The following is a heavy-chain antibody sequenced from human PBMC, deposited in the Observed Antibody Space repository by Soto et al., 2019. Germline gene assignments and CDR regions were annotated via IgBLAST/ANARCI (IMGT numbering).Heavy chain of an antibody. CDR2: IIPIFGTA. Sequence: SVKVSCKASGGTFSSYAISWVRQAPGQGLEWMGGIIPIFGTANYAQKFQGRVTITADESTSTAYMELSSLRSEDTAVYYCAXYSGSYRAPHYYYGMDVWGQGTTVTVSS. D-gene: IGHD1-26*01. J-gene: IGHJ6*02. CDR3: AXYSGSYRAPHYYYGMDV. V-gene: IGHV1-69*13. CDR1: GGTFSSYA.